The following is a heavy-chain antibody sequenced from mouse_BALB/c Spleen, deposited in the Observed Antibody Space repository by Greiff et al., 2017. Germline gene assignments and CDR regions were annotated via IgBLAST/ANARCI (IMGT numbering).Heavy chain of an antibody. CDR1: GYTFTSYW. CDR3: TRGGLYDGNYPAY. V-gene: IGHV1-69*02. Sequence: QVQLQQPGAELVRPGASVKLSCKASGYTFTSYWINWVKQRPGQGLEWIGNIYPSDSYTNYNQKFKVKATLTVDKSSSTAYMQLSSPTSEDSAVYYCTRGGLYDGNYPAYWGQGTLVTVSA. CDR2: IYPSDSYT. J-gene: IGHJ3*01. D-gene: IGHD2-3*01.